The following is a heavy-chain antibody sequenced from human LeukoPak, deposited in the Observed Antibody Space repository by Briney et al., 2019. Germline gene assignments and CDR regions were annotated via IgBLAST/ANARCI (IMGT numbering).Heavy chain of an antibody. D-gene: IGHD5-12*01. CDR3: AREVGGYSDKQGYFDY. CDR2: TYSGGST. Sequence: PGGSLRLSCAASGFTLSRSFMSWVRQAPGKGLEWVSVTYSGGSTYYADSLKDRFTISRDNSKNTLYLQMNSLRAEETAVYYGAREVGGYSDKQGYFDYWGQGTLVTVSS. V-gene: IGHV3-66*01. J-gene: IGHJ4*02. CDR1: GFTLSRSF.